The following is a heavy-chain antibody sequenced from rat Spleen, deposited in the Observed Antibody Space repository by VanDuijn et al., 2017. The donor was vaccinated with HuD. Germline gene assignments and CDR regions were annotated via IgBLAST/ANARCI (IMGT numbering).Heavy chain of an antibody. V-gene: IGHV5-29*01. CDR1: GFTFSAYY. Sequence: EVQMVESDGGLVQPGRSLKLSCAASGFTFSAYYMAWVRQAPTKGLEWVATISYDGRRIYYRDSVKGRFTISRDNTKSTLYLQMDSLRSEDTATYYCTRHPDYSNYFDYWGQGVMVTVSS. CDR2: ISYDGRRI. CDR3: TRHPDYSNYFDY. D-gene: IGHD1-1*01. J-gene: IGHJ2*01.